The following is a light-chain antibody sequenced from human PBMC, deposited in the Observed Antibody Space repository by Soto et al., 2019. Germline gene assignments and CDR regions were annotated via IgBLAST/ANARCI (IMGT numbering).Light chain of an antibody. CDR1: SSDVGGYNY. CDR3: SSYTTSNTRQIV. J-gene: IGLJ1*01. CDR2: DVT. V-gene: IGLV2-14*03. Sequence: QSALTQPASVSGSPGQSITISCTGTSSDVGGYNYVSWDQHHPGKAPKLIIYDVTSRPSGVSIRFSGSKSDNTAALTISGLQPEDEADYHCSSYTTSNTRQIVFGTGTKLTVL.